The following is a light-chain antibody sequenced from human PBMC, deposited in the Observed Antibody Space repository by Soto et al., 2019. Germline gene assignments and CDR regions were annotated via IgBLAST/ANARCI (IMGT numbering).Light chain of an antibody. J-gene: IGLJ3*02. CDR3: SSYTNMNTVV. Sequence: QSALTQPASVSESPGQSITISCTGTSSDVGGYRYVSWYQQHPGKVPKLMIYGVTNRPSGVSNRFSGSKSGNTVSLTISGLQAEDEADYYCSSYTNMNTVVFGGGTKLTVL. V-gene: IGLV2-14*01. CDR1: SSDVGGYRY. CDR2: GVT.